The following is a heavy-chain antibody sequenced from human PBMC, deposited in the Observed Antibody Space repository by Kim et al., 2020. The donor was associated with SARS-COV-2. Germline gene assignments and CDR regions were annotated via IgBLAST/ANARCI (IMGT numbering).Heavy chain of an antibody. CDR2: INHSGST. D-gene: IGHD2-2*02. Sequence: SETLSLTCAVYGGSFSGYYWSWIRQPPGKGLEWIGEINHSGSTNYNPSLKSRVTISVDTSKNQFSLKLSSVTAADTAVYYCARGPDIVVVPAAILGFDYWGQGTLVTVSS. V-gene: IGHV4-34*01. J-gene: IGHJ4*02. CDR1: GGSFSGYY. CDR3: ARGPDIVVVPAAILGFDY.